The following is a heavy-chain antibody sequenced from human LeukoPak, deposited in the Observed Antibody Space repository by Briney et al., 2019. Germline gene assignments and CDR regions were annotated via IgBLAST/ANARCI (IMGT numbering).Heavy chain of an antibody. D-gene: IGHD3-22*01. CDR1: GYTFTGYY. CDR2: INPNSGGT. CDR3: ASGSSYDSSGRGFDY. J-gene: IGHJ4*02. V-gene: IGHV1-2*02. Sequence: ASVKVSCKASGYTFTGYYMHWVRQAPGQGLEWMGWINPNSGGTNYGQKFQGRVTMTRDTSISTAYMELSRLRFDDTAVYYCASGSSYDSSGRGFDYWGQGTLVTVSS.